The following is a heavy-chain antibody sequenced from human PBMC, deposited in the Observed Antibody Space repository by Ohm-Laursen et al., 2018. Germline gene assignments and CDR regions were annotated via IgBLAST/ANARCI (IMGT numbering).Heavy chain of an antibody. CDR3: AKDLPTSTLRRPREPFDY. D-gene: IGHD1-14*01. CDR2: ISSSGGST. Sequence: SLRLSCTASGFTFSSYSMNWVRQAPGKGLEWVSAISSSGGSTYYADSVKGRFTISRDNSKNTLYLQMNSLRAEDTAVYYCAKDLPTSTLRRPREPFDYWSQGTLVTVSS. J-gene: IGHJ4*02. V-gene: IGHV3-23*01. CDR1: GFTFSSYS.